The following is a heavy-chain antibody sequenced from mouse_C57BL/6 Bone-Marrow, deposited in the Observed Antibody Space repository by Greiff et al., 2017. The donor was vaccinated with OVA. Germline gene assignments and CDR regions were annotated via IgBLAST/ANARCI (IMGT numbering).Heavy chain of an antibody. CDR1: GFNIKNTY. Sequence: VQLQQSVAELVRPGASVKLSCTASGFNIKNTYMHWVKQRPEQGLEWIGRIDPANGNTKYAPKFQGKATITADTSSNTAYLHLTSLTSVDTAIYYCARYSNYVWYFDVWGTGTTVTVSS. J-gene: IGHJ1*03. CDR2: IDPANGNT. D-gene: IGHD2-5*01. V-gene: IGHV14-3*01. CDR3: ARYSNYVWYFDV.